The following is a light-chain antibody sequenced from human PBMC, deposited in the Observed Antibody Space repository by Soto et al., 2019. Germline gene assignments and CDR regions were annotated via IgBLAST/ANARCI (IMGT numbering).Light chain of an antibody. CDR2: EVS. J-gene: IGLJ2*01. Sequence: QSALTQPASVSGSPGQSITISCTGTSSDIGAYDYVSWYQQHPGGVPKLLIYEVSKRPSGVPDRFSGSKSGNTASLTVSGLQAEDEADYYCSSYAGSNNFGVVFGGGTKVTVL. CDR1: SSDIGAYDY. CDR3: SSYAGSNNFGVV. V-gene: IGLV2-8*01.